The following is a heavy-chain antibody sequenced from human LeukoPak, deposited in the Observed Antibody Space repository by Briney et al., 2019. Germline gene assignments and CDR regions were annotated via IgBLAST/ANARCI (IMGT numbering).Heavy chain of an antibody. CDR1: GGTFSSYA. CDR2: IIPILGIA. V-gene: IGHV1-69*04. Sequence: GASVKVSCKASGGTFSSYAISWVRQAPGQGLEWMGRIIPILGIANYAQKFQGRVTITADKSTSTAYMELSSLRSEDTAVYYCATDYYDSSGYYRIGYFDYWGQGTLVTVSS. CDR3: ATDYYDSSGYYRIGYFDY. D-gene: IGHD3-22*01. J-gene: IGHJ4*02.